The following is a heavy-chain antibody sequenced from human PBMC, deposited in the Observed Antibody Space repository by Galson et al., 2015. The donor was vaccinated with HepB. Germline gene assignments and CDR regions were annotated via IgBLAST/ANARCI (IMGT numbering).Heavy chain of an antibody. Sequence: SVKVSCKASGYTFTNYAIHWVRQAPGQRLEWMGWINAGNGNTEYSQKFQGRVTITRDTSASTAYMELSSLTSEDMVVYYCARYPITMVRGVKNAFDIWGQGTMVTVSS. V-gene: IGHV1-3*01. CDR3: ARYPITMVRGVKNAFDI. CDR2: INAGNGNT. J-gene: IGHJ3*02. D-gene: IGHD3-10*01. CDR1: GYTFTNYA.